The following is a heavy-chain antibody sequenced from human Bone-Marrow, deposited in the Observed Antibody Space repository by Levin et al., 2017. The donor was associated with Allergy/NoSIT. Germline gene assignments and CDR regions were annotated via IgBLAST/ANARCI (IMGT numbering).Heavy chain of an antibody. Sequence: GGSLRLSCAASGFTSGYFAMSWVRQTPGKGLEWVSSIIGSGSATYYAESVRGRFTISRDESKNTLYLQMNNLRADDTALYYCAKMEQQLVQGTFQEWGQGTLVTVSS. V-gene: IGHV3-23*01. CDR2: IIGSGSAT. CDR3: AKMEQQLVQGTFQE. J-gene: IGHJ1*01. D-gene: IGHD1-1*01. CDR1: GFTSGYFA.